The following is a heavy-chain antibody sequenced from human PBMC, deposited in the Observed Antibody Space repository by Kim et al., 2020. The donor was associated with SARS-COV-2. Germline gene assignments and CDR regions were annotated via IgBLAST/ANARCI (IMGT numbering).Heavy chain of an antibody. D-gene: IGHD3-10*01. CDR1: GYTFTSYG. J-gene: IGHJ6*02. CDR3: ARDRNVRFRELLYLDRYYYGMDV. Sequence: ASVKVSCKASGYTFTSYGISWVRQAPGQGLEWMGWISAYNGNTNYAQKLQGRVTMTTDTPTSTAYMELRSLRSDDTAVYYCARDRNVRFRELLYLDRYYYGMDVWGQGTTVTVSS. CDR2: ISAYNGNT. V-gene: IGHV1-18*01.